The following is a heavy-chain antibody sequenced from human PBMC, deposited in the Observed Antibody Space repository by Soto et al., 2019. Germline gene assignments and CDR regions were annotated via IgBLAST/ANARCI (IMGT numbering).Heavy chain of an antibody. CDR1: GFTFSSYG. CDR3: ASDRHDYGDYRAGDDAFDI. V-gene: IGHV3-30*03. Sequence: GGSLRLSCAASGFTFSSYGMHWVRQAPGKGLEWVAVISYDGSNKYYADSVKGRFTISRDNSKNTLYLQMNSLRAEDTAVYYCASDRHDYGDYRAGDDAFDIWGQGTMVTVSS. D-gene: IGHD4-17*01. CDR2: ISYDGSNK. J-gene: IGHJ3*02.